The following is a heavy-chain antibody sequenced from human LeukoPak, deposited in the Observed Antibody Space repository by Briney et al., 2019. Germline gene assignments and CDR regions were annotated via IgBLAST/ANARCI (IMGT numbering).Heavy chain of an antibody. V-gene: IGHV3-7*01. CDR2: IKQDGSEK. Sequence: GGSLRLSCAASGFTFSSYWMRWVRQAPGKGLEWVANIKQDGSEKYYVDSVKGRFTISRDNAKNSLYLQMNSLRVEDTAVYYCARGDYYDSSCLDYWGQGTLVTVSS. D-gene: IGHD3-22*01. CDR3: ARGDYYDSSCLDY. J-gene: IGHJ4*02. CDR1: GFTFSSYW.